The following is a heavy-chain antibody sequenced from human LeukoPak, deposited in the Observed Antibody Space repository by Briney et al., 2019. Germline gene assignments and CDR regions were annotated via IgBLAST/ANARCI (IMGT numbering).Heavy chain of an antibody. D-gene: IGHD3-22*01. V-gene: IGHV4-39*07. CDR3: AREPEYYDSSGGYFDY. CDR1: GGSISSSSYY. CDR2: IYYSGST. J-gene: IGHJ4*02. Sequence: SETLSLTCTVSGGSISSSSYYWGWIRQPPGKGLEWIGSIYYSGSTYYNPSLKSRVTISVDTSKNQFSLKLSSVTAADTAVYYCAREPEYYDSSGGYFDYWGQGTLVTVSS.